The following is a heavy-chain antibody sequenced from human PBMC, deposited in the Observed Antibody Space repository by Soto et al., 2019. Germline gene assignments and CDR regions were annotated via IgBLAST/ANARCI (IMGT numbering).Heavy chain of an antibody. CDR1: GYSFTSYW. V-gene: IGHV5-51*01. CDR3: ASRGYYDSSGQNKWFDP. CDR2: IYPGDSDA. J-gene: IGHJ5*02. D-gene: IGHD3-22*01. Sequence: GESLKISCKGSGYSFTSYWIAWVRQMPGKGLEWMGIIYPGDSDARYSPSFQGQVTISADKSISTAYLQWSSLKASDTAMYYCASRGYYDSSGQNKWFDPWGQGTLVTVS.